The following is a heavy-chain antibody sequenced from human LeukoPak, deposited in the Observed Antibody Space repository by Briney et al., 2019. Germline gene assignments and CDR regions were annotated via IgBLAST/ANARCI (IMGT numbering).Heavy chain of an antibody. V-gene: IGHV3-48*02. Sequence: GGSLRLSCVGSGFSFGTYAMSWVRQAPGKGLKWLSHITSGSITTHYADSVKGRFTVSRDNPKNSLYLQMNSLRDEDTAVYYCARGASFRNYYGMDVWGQGTTVTVSS. J-gene: IGHJ6*02. CDR2: ITSGSITT. CDR1: GFSFGTYA. D-gene: IGHD2/OR15-2a*01. CDR3: ARGASFRNYYGMDV.